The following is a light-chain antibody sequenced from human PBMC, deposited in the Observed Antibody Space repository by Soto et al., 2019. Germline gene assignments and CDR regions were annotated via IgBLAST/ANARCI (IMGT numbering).Light chain of an antibody. J-gene: IGKJ1*01. CDR3: QHYNSYSEA. CDR1: RTISSW. V-gene: IGKV1-5*03. CDR2: KAS. Sequence: DIQMTQSPSTLSGSVGDRVTITCRASRTISSWLAWYQQKPGKAPKLLIYKASTLKSGVPSRFSGRGSGTEFTLTISSLQPDDCATYCCQHYNSYSEAFGQGTKGELK.